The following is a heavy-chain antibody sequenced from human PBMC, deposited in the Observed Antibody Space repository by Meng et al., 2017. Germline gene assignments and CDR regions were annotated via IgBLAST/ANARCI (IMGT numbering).Heavy chain of an antibody. CDR3: ARLDSSGYYYDAFDI. CDR2: IYPGDSDT. D-gene: IGHD3-22*01. Sequence: GESLKISCKGSGYSFTSYWIGWVRQMPGKGLEWMGIIYPGDSDTRYSPSFQGQVTISADKSISTAYLQWSSLKASDTATYYCARLDSSGYYYDAFDIWGQGTMVTVSS. CDR1: GYSFTSYW. V-gene: IGHV5-51*01. J-gene: IGHJ3*02.